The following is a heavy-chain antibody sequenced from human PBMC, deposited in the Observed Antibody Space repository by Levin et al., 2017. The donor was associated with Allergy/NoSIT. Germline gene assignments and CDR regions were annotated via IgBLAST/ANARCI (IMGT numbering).Heavy chain of an antibody. CDR3: AKGPNSGYYYYFDY. Sequence: SCAASGFTFSNYAMNWVRQAPGRGLEWVSSISANGRSTYYPDSVKGRFTISRDNSKNTLFLQMTSLRTEDTAVYYCAKGPNSGYYYYFDYWGQGTLVTVSS. J-gene: IGHJ4*02. V-gene: IGHV3-23*01. CDR1: GFTFSNYA. D-gene: IGHD3-22*01. CDR2: ISANGRST.